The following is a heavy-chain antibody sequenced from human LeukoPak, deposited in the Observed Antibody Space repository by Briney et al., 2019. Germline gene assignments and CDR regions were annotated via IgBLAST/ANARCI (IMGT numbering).Heavy chain of an antibody. D-gene: IGHD1-26*01. J-gene: IGHJ4*01. CDR1: GFTFSSYA. V-gene: IGHV3-64D*09. Sequence: GGSLRLSCSASGFTFSSYAMHWVRQAPGKGLEYVSHISSNGGSAYHADSVKGRFTISRDNSKNTLYLQMSSLRAEDTAVYFCVKARARSGSYWGGFDYWGHGTLVTVSS. CDR2: ISSNGGSA. CDR3: VKARARSGSYWGGFDY.